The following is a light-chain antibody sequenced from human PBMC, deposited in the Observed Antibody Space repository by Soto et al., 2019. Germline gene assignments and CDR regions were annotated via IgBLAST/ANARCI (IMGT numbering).Light chain of an antibody. CDR1: QNIDNF. J-gene: IGKJ2*01. V-gene: IGKV1-39*01. Sequence: DIQMTQSPSSLSASVGDRVTITCRASQNIDNFLNWYQWRPGKAPRFLIFAASSLQSGVSSRFSGSGSGTDFTLNIINLHPEDFSTYYCQQSYSAPPSFGQGTRLETK. CDR2: AAS. CDR3: QQSYSAPPS.